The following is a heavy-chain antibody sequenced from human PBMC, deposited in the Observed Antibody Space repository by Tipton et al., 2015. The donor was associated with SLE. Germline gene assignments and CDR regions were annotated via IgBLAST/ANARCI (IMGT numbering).Heavy chain of an antibody. CDR3: ARGGSSVVVPAGAFDI. CDR2: ISSSSSTI. Sequence: GSLRLSCAASGFTFSSYSMNWVRQAPGKGLEWVSYISSSSSTICYADSVKGRFTISRDNAKNSLYLQMNSLRAEDTAVYYCARGGSSVVVPAGAFDIWGQGTMVTVSS. D-gene: IGHD2-2*01. CDR1: GFTFSSYS. J-gene: IGHJ3*02. V-gene: IGHV3-48*01.